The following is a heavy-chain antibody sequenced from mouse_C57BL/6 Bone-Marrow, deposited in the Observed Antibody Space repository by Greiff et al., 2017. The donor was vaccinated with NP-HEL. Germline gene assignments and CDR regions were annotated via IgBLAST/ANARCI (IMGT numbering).Heavy chain of an antibody. Sequence: QVQLKQPGAELVMPGASVKLSCKASGYTFTSYWMHWVKQRPGQGLEWIGEIDPSDSYTNYNQKFKGKSTLTVDKSSSTAYMQLSSLTSEDSAVYYCARKGGIYDGYPWYFDVWGTGTTVTVSS. V-gene: IGHV1-69*01. CDR2: IDPSDSYT. CDR3: ARKGGIYDGYPWYFDV. J-gene: IGHJ1*03. D-gene: IGHD2-3*01. CDR1: GYTFTSYW.